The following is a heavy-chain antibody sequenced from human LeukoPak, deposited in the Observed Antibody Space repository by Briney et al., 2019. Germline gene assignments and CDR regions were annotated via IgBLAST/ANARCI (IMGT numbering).Heavy chain of an antibody. CDR2: ISYDGSNK. D-gene: IGHD1-26*01. CDR3: ARAPFGEWELRPFDY. V-gene: IGHV3-30*19. CDR1: EFTFSSYG. Sequence: PGGSLRLSCAASEFTFSSYGMHWVRQAPGKGLEWVAVISYDGSNKYYADSVKGRFTISRDNSKNTLYLQMNSLRAEDTAVYYCARAPFGEWELRPFDYWGQGTLVTVSP. J-gene: IGHJ4*02.